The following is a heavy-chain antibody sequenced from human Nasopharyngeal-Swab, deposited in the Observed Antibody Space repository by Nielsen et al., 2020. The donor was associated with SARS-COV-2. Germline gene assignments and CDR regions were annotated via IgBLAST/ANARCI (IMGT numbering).Heavy chain of an antibody. CDR1: GYTFASFD. Sequence: ASVKVSCKTSGYTFASFDINWVRQATGRGLEWVGWMNLDSGDTHYAQEFQGKVTLTRDTYRSTAYMELSRLRSEDTAVYYCARGPRPKRHLDYWGQGTLVTVSS. D-gene: IGHD1-1*01. CDR3: ARGPRPKRHLDY. V-gene: IGHV1-8*01. J-gene: IGHJ4*02. CDR2: MNLDSGDT.